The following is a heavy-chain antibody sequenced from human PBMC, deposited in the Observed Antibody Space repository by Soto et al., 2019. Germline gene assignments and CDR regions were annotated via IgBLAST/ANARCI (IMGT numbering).Heavy chain of an antibody. CDR2: ISYDGSDK. CDR1: GFTFSSYA. V-gene: IGHV3-30-3*01. Sequence: QVQLVESGGGVVQPGRSLRLSCAASGFTFSSYAMHWVRQAPGKGLEWVAVISYDGSDKDYADSVKGRFNISRDNSKNTLYLQMNSLRAEDTAVYYCARGGIPGIAVAGTGYYFDYWGQGTLVTVSS. D-gene: IGHD6-19*01. J-gene: IGHJ4*02. CDR3: ARGGIPGIAVAGTGYYFDY.